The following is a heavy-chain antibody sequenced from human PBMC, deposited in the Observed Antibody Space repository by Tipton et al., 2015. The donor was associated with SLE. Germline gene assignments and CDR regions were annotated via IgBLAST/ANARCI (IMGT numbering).Heavy chain of an antibody. CDR3: ARVGGGYWAYFDY. V-gene: IGHV4-34*01. Sequence: TLSLTCAVYGGSFSDYYWTWIRQPPGKGPEWIGEINHSGGTNYNPSLKSRVTISVDPSKNQFSLRLSSVTASDTAVYYCARVGGGYWAYFDYWGQGTLVTVSS. CDR1: GGSFSDYY. CDR2: INHSGGT. J-gene: IGHJ4*02. D-gene: IGHD3-10*01.